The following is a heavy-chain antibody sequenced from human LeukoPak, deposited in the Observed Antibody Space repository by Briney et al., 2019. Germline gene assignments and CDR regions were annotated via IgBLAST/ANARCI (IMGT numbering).Heavy chain of an antibody. J-gene: IGHJ4*02. CDR3: ARLTGSWSFDY. Sequence: GESLRISCKASGYSFTNYWIGWVRQMPGKGLEWMGIISPDGSDTRYSPSFQGQVTVSADKSITTAYLQWGSLKASDTAMYYCARLTGSWSFDYWGQGTLVTVSS. CDR2: ISPDGSDT. CDR1: GYSFTNYW. D-gene: IGHD6-13*01. V-gene: IGHV5-51*01.